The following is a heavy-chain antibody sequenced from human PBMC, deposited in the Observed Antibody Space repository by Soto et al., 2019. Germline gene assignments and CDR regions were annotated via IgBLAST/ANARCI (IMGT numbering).Heavy chain of an antibody. Sequence: ASVKVSCKASGFTFTSSAMQWVRQARGQRLEWIGWIVVGSGNTNYAQKFQERVTITRDMSTSTAYMELSSLRSEDTAVYYCAAGGLSRSNDFYYLDVWGKGTTVTVSS. V-gene: IGHV1-58*02. CDR2: IVVGSGNT. CDR1: GFTFTSSA. D-gene: IGHD4-4*01. CDR3: AAGGLSRSNDFYYLDV. J-gene: IGHJ6*03.